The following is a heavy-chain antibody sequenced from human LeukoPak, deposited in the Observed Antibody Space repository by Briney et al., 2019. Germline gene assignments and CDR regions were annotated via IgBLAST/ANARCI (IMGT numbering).Heavy chain of an antibody. J-gene: IGHJ4*02. V-gene: IGHV3-30*02. Sequence: GGSLRLSCAASGFTFSSYGMHWVRQAPGKGLEWVTSIRFDGSNKFYADSVKGRFTISRDNSKNTVYLQMNSLRPEDTAVYYCAKDGSSGWSYYFDYWGQGTLVTVSS. CDR2: IRFDGSNK. CDR1: GFTFSSYG. CDR3: AKDGSSGWSYYFDY. D-gene: IGHD6-19*01.